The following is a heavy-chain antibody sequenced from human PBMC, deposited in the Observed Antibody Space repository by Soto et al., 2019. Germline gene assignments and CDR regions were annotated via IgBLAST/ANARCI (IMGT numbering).Heavy chain of an antibody. Sequence: QVQLVESGGGVVQPGRSLRLSCAASGFTFSSYGMHWVRQAPGKGLEWVAVIWYDGSNKYYADSVKGRFTISRDNSKNTLYLQMSSLRAEDTAVYYCARELAAYYYDSSGYPSSFDYWGQGTLVTVSS. CDR2: IWYDGSNK. D-gene: IGHD3-22*01. J-gene: IGHJ4*02. V-gene: IGHV3-33*01. CDR3: ARELAAYYYDSSGYPSSFDY. CDR1: GFTFSSYG.